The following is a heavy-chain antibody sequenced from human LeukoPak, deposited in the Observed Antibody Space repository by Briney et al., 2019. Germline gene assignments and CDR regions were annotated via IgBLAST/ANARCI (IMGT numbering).Heavy chain of an antibody. Sequence: ASVKVSCKASGYTFTSYGISWVRQAPGQGLEWMGWINTYNGNTDYAQNLQGRVTMTTDTSTSTAYMELRSLRSEDTAVYYCARDPADLYYGMDVWGQGTTVTVSS. J-gene: IGHJ6*02. CDR3: ARDPADLYYGMDV. CDR1: GYTFTSYG. V-gene: IGHV1-18*01. CDR2: INTYNGNT.